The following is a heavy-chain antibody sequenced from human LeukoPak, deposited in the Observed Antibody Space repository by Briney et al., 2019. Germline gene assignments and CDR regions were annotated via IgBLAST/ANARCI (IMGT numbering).Heavy chain of an antibody. CDR2: INQDGSEK. Sequence: AGGALRLSCASPGLTFRSYWMRWGRQAPGEGLEWVANINQDGSEKYFVDSVKGRFTISRDNAKNSLHLQMNTLRAEDTAVYYCARERDGRFFDYWGQGTLVTVSS. CDR3: ARERDGRFFDY. J-gene: IGHJ4*02. CDR1: GLTFRSYW. V-gene: IGHV3-7*01. D-gene: IGHD5-24*01.